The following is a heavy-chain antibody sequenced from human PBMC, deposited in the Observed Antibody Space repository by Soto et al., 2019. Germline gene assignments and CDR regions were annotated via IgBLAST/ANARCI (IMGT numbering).Heavy chain of an antibody. CDR1: GFTFSSYA. Sequence: QVQLVESGGGVAQPGRSLRLSCAASGFTFSSYAMHWVRQAPGKGLEWVAVISYDGSNKYYADSVKGRFTISRDNSKNTLYLQMNSLRAEDTAVYYCARDRAGSGWYYFDYWGQGTLVTVSS. CDR3: ARDRAGSGWYYFDY. D-gene: IGHD2-15*01. J-gene: IGHJ4*02. V-gene: IGHV3-30-3*01. CDR2: ISYDGSNK.